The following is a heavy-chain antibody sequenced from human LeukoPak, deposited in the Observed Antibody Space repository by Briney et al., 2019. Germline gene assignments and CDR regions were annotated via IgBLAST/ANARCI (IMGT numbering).Heavy chain of an antibody. Sequence: SETLSLTCTVSGGSISSGGYYWSWIRQPPGKGLEWIGEINHSGSTNYNPSLKSRVTISVDTSKNQFSLKLSSVTAADTAVYYCARIDEMATSNWGQGTLVTVSS. J-gene: IGHJ4*02. D-gene: IGHD5-24*01. V-gene: IGHV4-39*07. CDR3: ARIDEMATSN. CDR1: GGSISSGGYY. CDR2: INHSGST.